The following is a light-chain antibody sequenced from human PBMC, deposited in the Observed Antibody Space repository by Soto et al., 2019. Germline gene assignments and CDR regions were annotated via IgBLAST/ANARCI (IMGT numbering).Light chain of an antibody. V-gene: IGKV3-20*01. J-gene: IGKJ1*01. CDR3: QQYGISGP. CDR2: GAS. CDR1: QMVSNNY. Sequence: SAHSPGARSRTPGKRGTLCWRASQMVSNNYLAWYHQKPSQAPRPLIYGASNRDTGIPDRFTRSGSGIDFTVTISRLDPEDFTVYSCQQYGISGPLGHGTK.